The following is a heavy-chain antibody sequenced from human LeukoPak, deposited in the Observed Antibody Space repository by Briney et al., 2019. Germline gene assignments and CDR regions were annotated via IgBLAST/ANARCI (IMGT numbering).Heavy chain of an antibody. Sequence: GGSLRLSCAASGFTFSSYAMNWVRQAPGKGLEWVANIKQDGSEKYYVDSVKGRFTISRDNAKNSLYLQMNSLRAEDTAVYYCARDRGSSWYNWGQGTLVTVSS. D-gene: IGHD6-13*01. CDR1: GFTFSSYA. J-gene: IGHJ4*02. V-gene: IGHV3-7*01. CDR2: IKQDGSEK. CDR3: ARDRGSSWYN.